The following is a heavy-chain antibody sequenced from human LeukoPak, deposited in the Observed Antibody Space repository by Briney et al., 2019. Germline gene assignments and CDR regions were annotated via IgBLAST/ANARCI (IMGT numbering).Heavy chain of an antibody. CDR3: AKLGGSGSNRFDY. J-gene: IGHJ4*02. V-gene: IGHV3-23*01. D-gene: IGHD3-10*01. CDR2: ITTNGVRT. Sequence: TGGSLRLSCAASGFTFSSYAMTWVRQAPGKGLEWVSDITTNGVRTYYADSVKGRFTISRDNSKNTLYLQMYSLTAEDTAVYYCAKLGGSGSNRFDYWGQGTLVTVSS. CDR1: GFTFSSYA.